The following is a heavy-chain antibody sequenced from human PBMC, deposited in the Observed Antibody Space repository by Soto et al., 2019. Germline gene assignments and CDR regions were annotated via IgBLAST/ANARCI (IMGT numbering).Heavy chain of an antibody. V-gene: IGHV6-1*01. CDR1: GDSVSSNSTG. J-gene: IGHJ6*02. Sequence: PSQTLALTCVISGDSVSSNSTGWNWIMQSPSRGLEWLGRTYYKSKWNNDYALSVKSRITINPDTSKNQFSLHLYSVTPEDTAVYYCTGITWFRGMDAWGQGTPVTVSS. D-gene: IGHD3-10*01. CDR3: TGITWFRGMDA. CDR2: TYYKSKWNN.